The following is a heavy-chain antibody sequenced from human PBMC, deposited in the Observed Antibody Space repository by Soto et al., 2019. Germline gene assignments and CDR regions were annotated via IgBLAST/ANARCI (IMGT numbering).Heavy chain of an antibody. D-gene: IGHD4-4*01. CDR2: ISGYNGNT. CDR3: AKADSNYAGRFSYYYMDV. J-gene: IGHJ6*03. V-gene: IGHV1-18*01. CDR1: GYTFGSCG. Sequence: GASVEVSCKASGYTFGSCGSSWVRQAPGQGLEWMGWISGYNGNTHYSQKFQGKVTMTTDTSTSTAYMELRNLRSDDTAVYYCAKADSNYAGRFSYYYMDVWGTGTMVTVS.